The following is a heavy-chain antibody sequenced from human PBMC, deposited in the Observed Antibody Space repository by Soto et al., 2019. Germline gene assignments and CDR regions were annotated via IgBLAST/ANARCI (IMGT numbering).Heavy chain of an antibody. CDR2: IKSKTDGGTT. CDR1: GFTFSNAW. J-gene: IGHJ5*02. V-gene: IGHV3-15*07. D-gene: IGHD3-3*01. Sequence: GGSLRLSCAASGFTFSNAWMNWVRQAPGKGLEWVGRIKSKTDGGTTDYAAPVKGRFTISRDDSKNTLYLQMNSLKTEDTAVYYCTTYYRFPYYDFWSGYYTGYNWFDPWGQGTLVTVSS. CDR3: TTYYRFPYYDFWSGYYTGYNWFDP.